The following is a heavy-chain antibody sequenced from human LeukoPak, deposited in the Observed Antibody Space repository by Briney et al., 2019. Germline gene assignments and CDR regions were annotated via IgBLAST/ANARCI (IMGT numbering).Heavy chain of an antibody. V-gene: IGHV1-69*13. CDR3: ARRHSGLPYYYNFYYMDV. CDR2: IIPIFGTA. J-gene: IGHJ6*03. D-gene: IGHD3-16*01. CDR1: GGTFSSYA. Sequence: SVKVSCKASGGTFSSYAISWVRQAPGQGLEWMGGIIPIFGTANYAQKFQGRVTITADESTSTAFLELSSLRSEDSAVYYCARRHSGLPYYYNFYYMDVWGKGTTVTVSS.